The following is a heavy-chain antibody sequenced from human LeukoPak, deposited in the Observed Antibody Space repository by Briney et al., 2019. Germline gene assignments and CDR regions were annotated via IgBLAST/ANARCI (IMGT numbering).Heavy chain of an antibody. J-gene: IGHJ4*02. CDR1: GFTFSSYA. CDR2: ISSSSSTI. Sequence: GGSLRLSCAASGFTFSSYAMCWVRQAPGKGLEWVSYISSSSSTIYYADSVKGRFTISRDNVKNSLYLQMNSLRAEDTAVYYCARPPRITIFGVVTDFDYWGQGTLVTVSS. CDR3: ARPPRITIFGVVTDFDY. V-gene: IGHV3-48*01. D-gene: IGHD3-3*01.